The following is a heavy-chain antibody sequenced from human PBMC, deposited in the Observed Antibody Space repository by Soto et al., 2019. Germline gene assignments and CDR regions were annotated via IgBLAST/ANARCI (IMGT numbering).Heavy chain of an antibody. CDR2: INSDGSST. J-gene: IGHJ6*02. D-gene: IGHD3-10*01. V-gene: IGHV3-74*01. Sequence: GGSLRLSCAASGFTFSSYWMHWVRQAPGKGLVWVSRINSDGSSTSYADSVKGRFTISRDNAKNTRYLQMNSLRAEDTAVYYCARDRDESGTYYYYYGMDVWGQGTTVTVSS. CDR3: ARDRDESGTYYYYYGMDV. CDR1: GFTFSSYW.